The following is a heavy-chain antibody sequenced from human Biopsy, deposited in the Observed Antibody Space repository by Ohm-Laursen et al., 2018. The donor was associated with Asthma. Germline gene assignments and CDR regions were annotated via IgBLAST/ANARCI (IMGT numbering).Heavy chain of an antibody. CDR2: ISYDGSNK. CDR1: GFTFSSYG. D-gene: IGHD5-24*01. V-gene: IGHV3-30*03. Sequence: SLRLSCSASGFTFSSYGMHWVRQAPGKGLEWVAVISYDGSNKYYADSVKGRFTISRDNSKNTLYLQMNSLRAEDTAVYYCARGPPVDREDWGQGTLVTVSS. CDR3: ARGPPVDRED. J-gene: IGHJ4*02.